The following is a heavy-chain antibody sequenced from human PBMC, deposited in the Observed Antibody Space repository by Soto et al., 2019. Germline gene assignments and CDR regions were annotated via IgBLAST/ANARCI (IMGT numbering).Heavy chain of an antibody. CDR3: ARVTMVIRDSDHFGVDV. CDR2: ISHSGTT. Sequence: SETLSLTCLVSGFPISSTYSWGWIRQPPGKGLEWIGSISHSGTTSYSPSLTSRVSISVDTSKNQVSLKLTSVTAADTAVYFCARVTMVIRDSDHFGVDVWGHGTTITVSS. J-gene: IGHJ6*02. CDR1: GFPISSTYS. D-gene: IGHD4-17*01. V-gene: IGHV4-38-2*02.